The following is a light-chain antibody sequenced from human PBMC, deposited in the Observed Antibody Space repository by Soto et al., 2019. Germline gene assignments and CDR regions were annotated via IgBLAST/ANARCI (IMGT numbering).Light chain of an antibody. CDR1: QDIGGR. J-gene: IGKJ1*01. V-gene: IGKV1-33*01. CDR2: DAS. Sequence: DIQMTQSPSSVSASVGDRITITCRASQDIGGRLAWYQQKPGKAPKLLIYDASNLETGVPSRFSGSGSGTDFTFTISSLQPEDIATYYCQQYDNLPWTFGQGTKVDIK. CDR3: QQYDNLPWT.